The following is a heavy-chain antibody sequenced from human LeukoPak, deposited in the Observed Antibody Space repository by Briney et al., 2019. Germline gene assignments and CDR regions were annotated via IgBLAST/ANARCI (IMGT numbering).Heavy chain of an antibody. CDR1: GGSITSYY. CDR3: ARDPTSRSSAFDI. J-gene: IGHJ3*02. V-gene: IGHV4-59*01. Sequence: SETLSLTCTVSGGSITSYYWSWIRQLPGKGLEWIGYISYSGSTNYNPSLKSRVTISVDTSKNQFSLKLSSVTAADTAVYYCARDPTSRSSAFDIWGQGTMVTVSS. CDR2: ISYSGST.